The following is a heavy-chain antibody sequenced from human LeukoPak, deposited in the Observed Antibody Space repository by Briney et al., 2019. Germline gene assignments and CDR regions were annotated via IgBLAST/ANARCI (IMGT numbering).Heavy chain of an antibody. Sequence: SQTLSLTCTVSGGSISSDNYSWSWIRQPAGKGLEWVGRVYTSGSTNYNPSLKSRVTISVDTSKNQFSLKLSSVTAADTAVYYCARYYDSSGYFQQDAFDMGPRDNGHRLF. CDR3: ARYYDSSGYFQQDAFD. V-gene: IGHV4-61*02. D-gene: IGHD3-22*01. CDR2: VYTSGST. CDR1: GGSISSDNYS. J-gene: IGHJ3*02.